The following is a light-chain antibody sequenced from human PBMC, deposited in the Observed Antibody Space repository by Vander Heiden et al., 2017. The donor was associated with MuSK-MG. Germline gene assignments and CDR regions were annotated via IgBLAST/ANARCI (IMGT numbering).Light chain of an antibody. J-gene: IGKJ4*01. Sequence: DIVMTQSPDSLAVSLGERATINCKSSQSVLYSSNNKNYLAWYQQKPGQPPKLLIYWASTRESGVPDRFSRSGSGTDFTLTISGLQAEDVAVYYCQGDDSTGLLFGGGTKVEIK. CDR1: QSVLYSSNNKNY. CDR2: WAS. V-gene: IGKV4-1*01. CDR3: QGDDSTGLL.